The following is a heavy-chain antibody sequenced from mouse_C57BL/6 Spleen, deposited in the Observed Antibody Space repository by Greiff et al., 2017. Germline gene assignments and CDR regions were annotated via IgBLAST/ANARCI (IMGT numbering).Heavy chain of an antibody. D-gene: IGHD1-1*01. V-gene: IGHV5-4*01. CDR2: ISDGGSYT. CDR1: GFTFSSYA. CDR3: ARDGNYYGSSYYFDV. Sequence: EVHLVESGGGLVKPGGSLKLSCAASGFTFSSYAMSWVRQTPEKRLEWVATISDGGSYTYYPDNVKGRFTISRDNAKNNLYLQMSHLKSEDTAMYYCARDGNYYGSSYYFDVWGTGTTVTVSS. J-gene: IGHJ1*03.